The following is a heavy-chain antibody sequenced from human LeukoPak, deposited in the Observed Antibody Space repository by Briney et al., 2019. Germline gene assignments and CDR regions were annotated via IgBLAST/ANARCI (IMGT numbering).Heavy chain of an antibody. Sequence: GGSLRLSCAASGFTFSSYSMNWVRQAPGKGLEWVSSISSSSSYIYYADSVKGRFNITRHNAKTSLHLQMNSLRAEDTAVYYCARASGIAVAGTRAADPSFDYWGQGTLVTVSS. D-gene: IGHD6-19*01. CDR3: ARASGIAVAGTRAADPSFDY. CDR1: GFTFSSYS. V-gene: IGHV3-21*01. CDR2: ISSSSSYI. J-gene: IGHJ4*02.